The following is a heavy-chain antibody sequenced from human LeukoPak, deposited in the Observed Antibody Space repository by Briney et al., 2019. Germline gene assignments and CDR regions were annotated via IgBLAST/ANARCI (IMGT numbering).Heavy chain of an antibody. CDR3: ARIRCGHSGSVCYNH. CDR1: GVSINDYY. D-gene: IGHD3-9*01. Sequence: SETLSLTCGVFGVSINDYYWCWIRQSPGKGLEWIGEISHTEGTRYNPSLESRVTMSVGTSENQLSLKLIFVTAEDTAVYYCARIRCGHSGSVCYNHWGLGTLVTVSS. V-gene: IGHV4-34*01. J-gene: IGHJ1*01. CDR2: ISHTEGT.